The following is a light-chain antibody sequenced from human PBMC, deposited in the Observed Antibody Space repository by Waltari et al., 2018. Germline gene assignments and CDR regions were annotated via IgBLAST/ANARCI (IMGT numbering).Light chain of an antibody. CDR2: GAS. J-gene: IGKJ3*01. V-gene: IGKV3-20*01. Sequence: EIVLTQSPGTLSLSPGDRATLSCRASQSVSSNDLAWYQQKPGQAPRLLIYGASSRATGIPDRFSGSGSGTDFTLTISRLEPEDFAVYYCQQYGSSQFTFGPGTKVDIK. CDR3: QQYGSSQFT. CDR1: QSVSSND.